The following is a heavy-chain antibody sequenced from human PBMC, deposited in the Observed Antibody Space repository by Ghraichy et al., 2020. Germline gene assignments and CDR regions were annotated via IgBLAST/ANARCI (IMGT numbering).Heavy chain of an antibody. Sequence: SQTLSLTCAISGDSVSSNSAAWNWIRQSPSRGLEWLGRTYYRSKWYNDYAVSVKSRITINPDTSKNQFSLQLNSVTPEDTAVYYCARGGEIPGTMGMIVPFDYWGQGTLVTVSS. D-gene: IGHD3-22*01. J-gene: IGHJ4*02. CDR3: ARGGEIPGTMGMIVPFDY. CDR1: GDSVSSNSAA. V-gene: IGHV6-1*01. CDR2: TYYRSKWYN.